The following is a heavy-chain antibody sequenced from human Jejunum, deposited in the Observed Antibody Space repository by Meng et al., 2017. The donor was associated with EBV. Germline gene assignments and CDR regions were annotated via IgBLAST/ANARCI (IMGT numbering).Heavy chain of an antibody. CDR1: GDSISSSNW. J-gene: IGHJ4*02. CDR2: IYHSGST. D-gene: IGHD3-3*01. CDR3: ARYGSGYFPALWY. V-gene: IGHV4-4*02. Sequence: VRLQVSCTGLVKASGSLSLSCPVSGDSISSSNWWRWVRQPPGKGLEWIGEIYHSGSTNYKPSLKSRVTISVDKSKNQFSLKLSSVTAADTAVYYCARYGSGYFPALWYWGQGTLVTVSS.